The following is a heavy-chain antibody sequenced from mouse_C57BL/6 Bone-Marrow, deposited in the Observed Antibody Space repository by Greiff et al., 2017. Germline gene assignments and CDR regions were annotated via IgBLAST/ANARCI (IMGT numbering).Heavy chain of an antibody. CDR2: ISYSGST. CDR3: ARVGNWDYFDY. CDR1: GYSITSGYD. V-gene: IGHV3-1*01. J-gene: IGHJ2*01. Sequence: VQLQQSGPGMVQPSQSLSLTCTVTGYSITSGYDWHWIRHFPGNKLEWMGYISYSGSTNYNPSLKSRISITHDTSKNHFFLKLNSVTTEDTATYCCARVGNWDYFDYWGQGTTLTVSS. D-gene: IGHD4-1*01.